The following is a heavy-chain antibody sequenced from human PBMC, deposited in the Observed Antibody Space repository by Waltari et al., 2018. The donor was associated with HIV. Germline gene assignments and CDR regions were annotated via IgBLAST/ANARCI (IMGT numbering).Heavy chain of an antibody. D-gene: IGHD2-21*02. Sequence: QLQLQESGPGLVKPSETLSLTCTVSGGSISSSSYYWGWIRQPPGKGLEWIGSIYYSGSTYYNPSLKSRVTISVDTSKNQFSLKLSSVTAADTAVYYCARVHDCGGDCYLDYYFDYWGQGTLVTVSS. CDR3: ARVHDCGGDCYLDYYFDY. V-gene: IGHV4-39*01. J-gene: IGHJ4*02. CDR2: IYYSGST. CDR1: GGSISSSSYY.